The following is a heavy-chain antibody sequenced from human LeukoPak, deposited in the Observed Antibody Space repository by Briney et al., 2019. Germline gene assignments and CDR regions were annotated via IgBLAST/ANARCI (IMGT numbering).Heavy chain of an antibody. CDR2: ITSSSSYI. D-gene: IGHD6-6*01. Sequence: GGSLRLSCAASGFTFSTYNMNWVRQAPGKGLEWVSSITSSSSYIYYADSVKGRFTISRDNAKNSLSLQMNSLRVEDTAVYYCARDRSLASWGQGTLVTVSS. J-gene: IGHJ4*02. V-gene: IGHV3-21*01. CDR3: ARDRSLAS. CDR1: GFTFSTYN.